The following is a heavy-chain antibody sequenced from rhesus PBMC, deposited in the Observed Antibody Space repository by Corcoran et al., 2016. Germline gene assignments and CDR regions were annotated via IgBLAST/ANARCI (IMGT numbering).Heavy chain of an antibody. CDR2: LYGGSGST. Sequence: QVQLQESGPGLVKPSETLSLTCAVSGYSISSGYGWGWIRQPPGKGLEWIGQLYGGSGSTYYNPALRCRVTVSKDPAKNQFSLMLSSGTAADTAVYYCARGDYGNLRAFDYWGQGVLVTVSS. V-gene: IGHV4-127*01. J-gene: IGHJ4*01. CDR1: GYSISSGYG. D-gene: IGHD4-35*01. CDR3: ARGDYGNLRAFDY.